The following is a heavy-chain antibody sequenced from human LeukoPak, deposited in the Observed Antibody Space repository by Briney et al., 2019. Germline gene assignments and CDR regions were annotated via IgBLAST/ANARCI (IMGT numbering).Heavy chain of an antibody. Sequence: GVLRLSCTAAGFTFPDYAMAWGRQAPGKGLEWVSDISGSGGSTYSADSVKGRFTISRDNAKNSLYLQMNSLRAEDTAVYYCAELGITMIGGVWGKGTTVTISS. D-gene: IGHD3-10*02. V-gene: IGHV3-23*01. CDR1: GFTFPDYA. J-gene: IGHJ6*04. CDR3: AELGITMIGGV. CDR2: ISGSGGST.